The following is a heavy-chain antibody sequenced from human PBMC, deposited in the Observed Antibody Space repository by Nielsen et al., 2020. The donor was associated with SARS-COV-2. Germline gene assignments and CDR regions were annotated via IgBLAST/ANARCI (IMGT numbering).Heavy chain of an antibody. D-gene: IGHD5-18*01. J-gene: IGHJ6*03. V-gene: IGHV4-59*12. CDR3: ARDQLWSSGYMDV. Sequence: SETLSLTCTVSGGSISSYYWSWIRQPPGKGLEWIGYIYYSGSTNYNPSLKSRVTISVDTSKNQFSLKLSSVIAADTAVYYCARDQLWSSGYMDVWGKRTTVTVSS. CDR1: GGSISSYY. CDR2: IYYSGST.